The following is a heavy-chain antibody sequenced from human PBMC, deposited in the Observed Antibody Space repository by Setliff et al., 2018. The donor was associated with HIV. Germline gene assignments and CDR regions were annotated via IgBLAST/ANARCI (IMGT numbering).Heavy chain of an antibody. CDR2: IYRSGST. J-gene: IGHJ3*02. Sequence: PSETLSLTCTVSGGSSSSSSFYWGWIRQPPGKGLEWIGNIYRSGSTYYNPSLRSRVTISVDTSKNQFYLNLNSVTDADTSLYYCARHKDSDYVWGSYRPDGFDIWGQGTTFTVSS. CDR1: GGSSSSSSFY. D-gene: IGHD3-16*02. V-gene: IGHV4-39*01. CDR3: ARHKDSDYVWGSYRPDGFDI.